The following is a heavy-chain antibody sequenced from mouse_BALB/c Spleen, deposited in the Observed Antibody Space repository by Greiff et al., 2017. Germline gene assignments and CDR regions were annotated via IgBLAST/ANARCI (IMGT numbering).Heavy chain of an antibody. D-gene: IGHD1-1*01. CDR2: INPSNGRT. Sequence: VQLQQPGAELVKPGASVKLSCKASGYTFTSYWMHWVKQRPGQGLEWIGEINPSNGRTNYNEKFKSKATLTVDKSSSTAYMQLSSLTSEDSAVYYCARGGTTVVATRDYFDYWGQGTTLTVSS. CDR1: GYTFTSYW. CDR3: ARGGTTVVATRDYFDY. V-gene: IGHV1S81*02. J-gene: IGHJ2*01.